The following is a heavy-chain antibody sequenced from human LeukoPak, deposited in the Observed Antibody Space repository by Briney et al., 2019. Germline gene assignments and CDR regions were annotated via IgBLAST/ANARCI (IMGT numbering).Heavy chain of an antibody. CDR2: IIPILGIA. Sequence: SVKVSCKASGGTFSSYAISCVRRAPGQGREWMGRIIPILGIANYAQKFQGRVTVTADKSTSTAYMELSSLRSEDTAVYYCARGQGYGDYWGQGTLVTVSS. CDR3: ARGQGYGDY. J-gene: IGHJ4*02. CDR1: GGTFSSYA. D-gene: IGHD5-12*01. V-gene: IGHV1-69*04.